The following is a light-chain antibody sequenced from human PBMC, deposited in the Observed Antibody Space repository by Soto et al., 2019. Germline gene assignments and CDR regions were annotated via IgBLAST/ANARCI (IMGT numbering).Light chain of an antibody. J-gene: IGKJ1*01. V-gene: IGKV1-5*01. CDR1: QDISNY. Sequence: DIQMTQSPSSLSASVGDRVIITCQASQDISNYLNWYQQKPGKAPKLLIYDVSSLESGVPSRFSGSGSGTEFILNISSLQPDDFATYYCQQYDSYSWTFDQGTKVDIK. CDR2: DVS. CDR3: QQYDSYSWT.